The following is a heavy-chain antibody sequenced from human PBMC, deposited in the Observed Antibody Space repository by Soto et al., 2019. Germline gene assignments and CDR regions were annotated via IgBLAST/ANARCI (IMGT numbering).Heavy chain of an antibody. CDR3: ARVAAAVLGYYFDY. Sequence: SETLSLTCTVSGGSIGSYYWSWVGQRPGKGLEWIGYIYYSGSTNYNPSLKSRVTISVDTSKNQFSLKLSSVTAADTAVYYCARVAAAVLGYYFDYWGQRTLVTVSS. J-gene: IGHJ4*02. CDR2: IYYSGST. CDR1: GGSIGSYY. V-gene: IGHV4-59*01. D-gene: IGHD6-13*01.